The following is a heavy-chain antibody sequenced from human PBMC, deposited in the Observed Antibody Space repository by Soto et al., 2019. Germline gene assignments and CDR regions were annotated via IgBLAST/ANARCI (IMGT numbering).Heavy chain of an antibody. D-gene: IGHD2-15*01. Sequence: AAAQVSCQASVYTFPSNAMHWVRQAHGQRLEWMGWINAGNGNTKYSQKFQGRVTITRDTSASTAYMELSSLRSEDTAVYYCARALGYCSGGSCYSGWGQGNLVTVS. CDR2: INAGNGNT. CDR3: ARALGYCSGGSCYSG. V-gene: IGHV1-3*01. CDR1: VYTFPSNA. J-gene: IGHJ4*02.